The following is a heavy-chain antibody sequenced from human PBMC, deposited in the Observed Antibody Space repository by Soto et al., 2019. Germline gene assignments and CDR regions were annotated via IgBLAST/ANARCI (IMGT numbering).Heavy chain of an antibody. CDR3: AREEGIAAAGIFWFDP. V-gene: IGHV1-18*01. J-gene: IGHJ5*02. D-gene: IGHD6-13*01. Sequence: GASGKVSCKASGYTFTSYDINWVRQATGQGLEWMGWISAYNGNTNYAQKLQGRVTMTTDTSTSTAYMELRSLRSDDTAVYYCAREEGIAAAGIFWFDPWGQGTQVTVSS. CDR1: GYTFTSYD. CDR2: ISAYNGNT.